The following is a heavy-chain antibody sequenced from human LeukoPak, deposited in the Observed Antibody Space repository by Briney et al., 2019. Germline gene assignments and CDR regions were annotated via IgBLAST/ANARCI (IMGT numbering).Heavy chain of an antibody. CDR2: ISSSSSTI. CDR1: GFTFSSYS. Sequence: GGSLRLSCAASGFTFSSYSMNWVRQAPGKGLEWVSYISSSSSTIFYADSVKGRFTISRDNAKNSLYLQMNSLRAEDTAVYYCARGREVSGWGQGTLVTVSS. V-gene: IGHV3-48*04. D-gene: IGHD1-26*01. J-gene: IGHJ4*02. CDR3: ARGREVSG.